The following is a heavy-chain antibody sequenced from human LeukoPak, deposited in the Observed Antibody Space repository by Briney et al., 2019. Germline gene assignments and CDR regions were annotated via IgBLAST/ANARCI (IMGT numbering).Heavy chain of an antibody. V-gene: IGHV5-51*01. CDR2: IYPGDYET. CDR1: GYSFSNYW. Sequence: KGGESLKISCEGSGYSFSNYWIGWVRQMPGKGLEWMGIIYPGDYETRYSPSSQGLVTISVDKSISTAYLQWSSLKASDTAMYYCAIPPGYCGNDCSFDHWGQGTLVTVSS. J-gene: IGHJ4*02. D-gene: IGHD2-21*02. CDR3: AIPPGYCGNDCSFDH.